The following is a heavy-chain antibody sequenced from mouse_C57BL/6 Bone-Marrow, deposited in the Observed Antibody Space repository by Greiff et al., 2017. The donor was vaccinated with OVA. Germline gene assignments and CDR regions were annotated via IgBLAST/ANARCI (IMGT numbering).Heavy chain of an antibody. J-gene: IGHJ2*01. D-gene: IGHD6-2*01. Sequence: EVKLQESGPGLVKPSQSLSLTCSVTGYSITSGYYWNWIRQFPGNKLEWMGYISYDGSNNYNPSLKNRISITRDTSKNQFFLKLNSVTTEDTATYYCASDLWGYYFDYWGQGTTLTVSS. V-gene: IGHV3-6*01. CDR1: GYSITSGYY. CDR2: ISYDGSN. CDR3: ASDLWGYYFDY.